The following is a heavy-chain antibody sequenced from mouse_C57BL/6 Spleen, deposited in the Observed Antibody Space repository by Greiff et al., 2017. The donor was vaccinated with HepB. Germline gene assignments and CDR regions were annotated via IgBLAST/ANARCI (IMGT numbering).Heavy chain of an antibody. D-gene: IGHD2-4*01. Sequence: EVMLVESGGDLVKPGGSLKLSCAASGFTFSSYGMSWVRQTPDKRLEWVATISSGGSYTYYPDSVKGRFTISRDNAKNTLYLQMSSLKSEDTAMYYCARHEGMITGNYYAMDYWGQGTSVTVSS. CDR2: ISSGGSYT. CDR1: GFTFSSYG. CDR3: ARHEGMITGNYYAMDY. J-gene: IGHJ4*01. V-gene: IGHV5-6*01.